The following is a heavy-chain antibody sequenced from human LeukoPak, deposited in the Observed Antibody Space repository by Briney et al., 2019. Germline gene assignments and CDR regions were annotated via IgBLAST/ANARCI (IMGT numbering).Heavy chain of an antibody. CDR2: INPNSGGT. CDR1: GYTFTGYY. D-gene: IGHD2-8*01. V-gene: IGHV1-2*06. J-gene: IGHJ6*03. CDR3: ARHGHCTNGVCYSNYYYHMDV. Sequence: ASVKVSCKASGYTFTGYYMHWVRQAPGQGLEWMGRINPNSGGTNYAQKFQGRVTMTRDTSISTAYMELSRLRSDDTAVYYCARHGHCTNGVCYSNYYYHMDVWGKGTTVTVSS.